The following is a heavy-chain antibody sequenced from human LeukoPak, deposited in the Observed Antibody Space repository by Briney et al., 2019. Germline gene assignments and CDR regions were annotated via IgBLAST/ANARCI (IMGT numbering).Heavy chain of an antibody. CDR2: ISGSGGST. Sequence: GGSLRLSCAASGFTFSSYAMSWVRQAPGKGLEWVSAISGSGGSTYYADSVKGRFTISRDNSKNTLYLQMNSLRAEDTAVYYCAKSPYYDYVWGSYRYVFDYWGQGTLVTVSS. CDR3: AKSPYYDYVWGSYRYVFDY. CDR1: GFTFSSYA. J-gene: IGHJ4*02. V-gene: IGHV3-23*01. D-gene: IGHD3-16*02.